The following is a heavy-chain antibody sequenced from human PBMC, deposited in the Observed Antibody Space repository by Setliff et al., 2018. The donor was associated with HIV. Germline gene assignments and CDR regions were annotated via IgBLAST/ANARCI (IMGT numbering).Heavy chain of an antibody. J-gene: IGHJ6*03. CDR1: GFTFSDHY. Sequence: GGSLRLSCAASGFTFSDHYMDWVRQAPGKGLEWVGRTRNKVNSYTTEYAASVKGRFTISRDDSKNSLYLQTNSLKTEDTAVYYCARGRLLWSGSYYYYYMDVWGKGTTVTVSS. CDR2: TRNKVNSYTT. CDR3: ARGRLLWSGSYYYYYMDV. V-gene: IGHV3-72*01. D-gene: IGHD3-10*01.